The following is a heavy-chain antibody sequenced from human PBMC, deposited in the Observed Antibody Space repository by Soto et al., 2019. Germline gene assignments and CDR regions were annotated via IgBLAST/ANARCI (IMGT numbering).Heavy chain of an antibody. Sequence: QVQLQESGPGLVKPSETLSLTCTVSGGSISTYYWSWIRQPPGKGLEWIGDIYYSGSTNYNPSLKSRVTISVDTSKNQFSLQLSSVTAADTAVYYCARRYGLRAFDIWGQGTTVTVFS. J-gene: IGHJ3*02. CDR2: IYYSGST. D-gene: IGHD3-10*01. CDR1: GGSISTYY. CDR3: ARRYGLRAFDI. V-gene: IGHV4-59*08.